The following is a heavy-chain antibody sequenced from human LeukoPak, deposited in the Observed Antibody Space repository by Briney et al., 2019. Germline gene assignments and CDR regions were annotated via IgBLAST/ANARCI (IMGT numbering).Heavy chain of an antibody. CDR3: ARERTYSGYDYFDY. Sequence: GRSLRLSCAASGFTFSSYWMSWVRQAPGKGLEWVANIKQDGSEKYYVDSVKGRFTISRDNAKNSLYLQMNSLRAEDTAVYYCARERTYSGYDYFDYWGQGTLVTVSS. V-gene: IGHV3-7*01. J-gene: IGHJ4*02. D-gene: IGHD5-12*01. CDR1: GFTFSSYW. CDR2: IKQDGSEK.